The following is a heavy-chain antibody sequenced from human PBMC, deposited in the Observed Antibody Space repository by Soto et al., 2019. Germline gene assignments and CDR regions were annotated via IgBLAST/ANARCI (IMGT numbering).Heavy chain of an antibody. CDR2: INSDGSDT. Sequence: EVQLVESGGVLVQPGGSLRLACAASGFTLSGHWMHWVRQAPGKGLVWVSGINSDGSDTSHADSVKGRFTVSRDNARNTLYLQMNSLTVEDTAVYYCIRSAPRTSGWFDPWGQGTLVTVSS. J-gene: IGHJ5*02. D-gene: IGHD2-2*01. V-gene: IGHV3-74*01. CDR1: GFTLSGHW. CDR3: IRSAPRTSGWFDP.